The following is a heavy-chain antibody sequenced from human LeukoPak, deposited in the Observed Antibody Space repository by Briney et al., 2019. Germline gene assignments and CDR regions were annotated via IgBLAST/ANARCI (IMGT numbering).Heavy chain of an antibody. Sequence: PGGSLRLSCAASGFTFSGYAMHWVRQAPGKGLEWVAVISYDGSNKYYADSVKGRFTISRDNSKNTLYLQMNSLRAEDTAVYYCAKGNMVRDPFDYWGQGTLVTVSS. CDR1: GFTFSGYA. V-gene: IGHV3-30-3*01. J-gene: IGHJ4*02. CDR3: AKGNMVRDPFDY. D-gene: IGHD3-10*01. CDR2: ISYDGSNK.